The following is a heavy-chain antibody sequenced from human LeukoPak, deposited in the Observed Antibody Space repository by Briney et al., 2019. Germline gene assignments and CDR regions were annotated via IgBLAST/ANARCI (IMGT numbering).Heavy chain of an antibody. CDR2: ISGNGGSK. J-gene: IGHJ4*02. CDR1: GFTFSSHA. Sequence: GGSLRLSCSASGFTFSSHAMHWVRQAPGKGLEYVSGISGNGGSKYYAGCVKGRFTISRENSKNTLYLQMSSLRAEDTDVYYCVKEHSSGWYDFDYWGQGTLVTVSS. V-gene: IGHV3-64D*06. D-gene: IGHD6-19*01. CDR3: VKEHSSGWYDFDY.